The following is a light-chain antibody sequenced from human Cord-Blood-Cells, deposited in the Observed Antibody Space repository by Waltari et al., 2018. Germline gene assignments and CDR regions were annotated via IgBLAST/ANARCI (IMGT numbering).Light chain of an antibody. J-gene: IGKJ2*01. CDR1: QSFRSSY. V-gene: IGKV3-20*01. Sequence: ELVLTQSPGTLSLSPGERATLSCRASQSFRSSYLAWYQQKPGQAPRLLIYGASSRATGIPDRFSGSGSGTDFTLTISRLEPEDFAVYYCQQYGSSRGYTFGQGTKLEIK. CDR3: QQYGSSRGYT. CDR2: GAS.